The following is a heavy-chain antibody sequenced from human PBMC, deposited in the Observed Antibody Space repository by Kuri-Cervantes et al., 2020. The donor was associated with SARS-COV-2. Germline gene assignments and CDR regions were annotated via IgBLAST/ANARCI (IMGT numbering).Heavy chain of an antibody. CDR2: VNPNTGGT. CDR1: GYIFTEYY. D-gene: IGHD6-19*01. J-gene: IGHJ4*02. Sequence: ASVKVSCKASGYIFTEYYIHWVRQAPGQGLEWVGWVNPNTGGTKYAQKFQGRVTMTRDTSISTAYMELSRLRSDDTAVYYCARGGQWLAEFDYWGQGTLVTVSS. V-gene: IGHV1-2*02. CDR3: ARGGQWLAEFDY.